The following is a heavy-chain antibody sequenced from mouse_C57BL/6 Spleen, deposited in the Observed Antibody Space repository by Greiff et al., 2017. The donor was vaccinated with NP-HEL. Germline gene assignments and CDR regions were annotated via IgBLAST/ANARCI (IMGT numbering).Heavy chain of an antibody. Sequence: EVKLMESEGGLVQPGSSMKLSCTASGFTFSDYYMAWVRQVPEKGLEWVANINYDGSSTYYLDSLKSRFIISRDNAKNILYLQMSSLKSEETATYYCARDKGMVTTGGAMDYWGQGTSVTVSS. D-gene: IGHD2-2*01. CDR2: INYDGSST. CDR1: GFTFSDYY. V-gene: IGHV5-16*01. J-gene: IGHJ4*01. CDR3: ARDKGMVTTGGAMDY.